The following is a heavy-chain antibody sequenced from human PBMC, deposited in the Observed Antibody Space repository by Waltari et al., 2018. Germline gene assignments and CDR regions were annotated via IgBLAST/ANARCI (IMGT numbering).Heavy chain of an antibody. Sequence: QVQLQQWGAGLLKPSETLSLTCAVYGGSFSGYYWSWIRQPPGQGLEWIGEINPSGSTNYNPALMVRVTISVETSKNQFSLKLSSVTAADTAVYYCARAGAGTTINYYYSMDVWGKGTTVTVSS. D-gene: IGHD1-1*01. CDR1: GGSFSGYY. J-gene: IGHJ6*03. CDR2: INPSGST. CDR3: ARAGAGTTINYYYSMDV. V-gene: IGHV4-34*01.